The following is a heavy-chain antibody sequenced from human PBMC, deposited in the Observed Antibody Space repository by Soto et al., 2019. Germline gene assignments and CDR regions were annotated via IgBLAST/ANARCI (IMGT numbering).Heavy chain of an antibody. V-gene: IGHV1-18*01. J-gene: IGHJ6*02. Sequence: QVQLVQSGAEVKKPGASVKVSCKASGYTFTTYGINWVRQAPGQGLECMGGISAYNGNTNYAKKLQGRFSMTTASSTSTAYMELRSLRSDDAAVYYCARVWGGTTFAYYYGMDVWGQGTTVTVSS. D-gene: IGHD1-1*01. CDR3: ARVWGGTTFAYYYGMDV. CDR1: GYTFTTYG. CDR2: ISAYNGNT.